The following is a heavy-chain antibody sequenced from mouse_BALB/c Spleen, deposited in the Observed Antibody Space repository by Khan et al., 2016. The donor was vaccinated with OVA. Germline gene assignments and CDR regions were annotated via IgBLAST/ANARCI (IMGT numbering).Heavy chain of an antibody. Sequence: VQLKQSGAELVKSGPTVKLSFTVSGLTIKVTFMHWLNQWPEQGLEWIGRIALPIGNTKYDPKFQGKATITAETSTNTAYLQLSSLTSEDTAVYYCARMARKWGQGTTLTVSS. V-gene: IGHV14-3*02. J-gene: IGHJ2*01. CDR2: IALPIGNT. CDR3: ARMARK. CDR1: GLTIKVTF.